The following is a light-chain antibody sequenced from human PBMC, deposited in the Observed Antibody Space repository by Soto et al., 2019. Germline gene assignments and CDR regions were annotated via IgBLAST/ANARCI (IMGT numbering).Light chain of an antibody. J-gene: IGKJ4*01. CDR1: QSVVSTY. Sequence: EIVLTQSPGTLSLSPGERATLSCRASQSVVSTYLAWYQQKPGQAPRLLISGASDRATGIPDRFSGSGSGTDFTLTISRLEPADFAVYYCQQYDNLPLTFGGGTEV. CDR2: GAS. CDR3: QQYDNLPLT. V-gene: IGKV3-20*01.